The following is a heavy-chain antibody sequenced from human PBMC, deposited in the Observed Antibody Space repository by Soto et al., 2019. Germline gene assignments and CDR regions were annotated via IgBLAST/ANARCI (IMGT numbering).Heavy chain of an antibody. CDR1: GDSVSSNSAA. CDR2: TYYRSKWYN. D-gene: IGHD6-6*01. J-gene: IGHJ6*02. CDR3: ARDLAARRIYYYYGMDV. V-gene: IGHV6-1*01. Sequence: PSQTLSLTCAISGDSVSSNSAAWNWIRQSPSRGLEWLGRTYYRSKWYNDYAVSVKSRITINPDTSKNQFSLQLNSVTPEDTAVYYCARDLAARRIYYYYGMDVWGQGTTVTVS.